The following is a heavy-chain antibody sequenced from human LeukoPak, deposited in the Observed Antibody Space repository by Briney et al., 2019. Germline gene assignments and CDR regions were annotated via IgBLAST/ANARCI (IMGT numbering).Heavy chain of an antibody. V-gene: IGHV1-2*02. CDR2: INPNSGGT. CDR1: GYTFTVDY. D-gene: IGHD3-10*01. Sequence: ASVKVSCKASGYTFTVDYIHWVRQAPGQGLEWMGWINPNSGGTNYAQKFQGRVTMTRDTAISTAYMELSRLRSDDTAVYYCARGSPGGYSFDYWGQGTLVTVSS. J-gene: IGHJ4*02. CDR3: ARGSPGGYSFDY.